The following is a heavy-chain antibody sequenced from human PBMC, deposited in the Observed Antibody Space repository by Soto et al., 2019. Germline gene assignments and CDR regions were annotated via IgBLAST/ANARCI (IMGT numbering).Heavy chain of an antibody. CDR2: IIPIFGTA. V-gene: IGHV1-69*12. CDR3: ATTRSPHTAMDN. J-gene: IGHJ4*02. CDR1: GGTFSSYA. D-gene: IGHD5-18*01. Sequence: QVQLVQSGAEMKKPGSSVKVSCKASGGTFSSYAISWVRQAPGQGLEWMGGIIPIFGTANYAQKFQGRVTITADESTSTAYLELSSLRSEDTAVYYCATTRSPHTAMDNWGQGTLVTVSS.